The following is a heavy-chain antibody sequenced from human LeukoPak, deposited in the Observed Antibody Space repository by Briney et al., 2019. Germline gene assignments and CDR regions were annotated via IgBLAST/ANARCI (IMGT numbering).Heavy chain of an antibody. CDR3: ARDFAPGWFDP. J-gene: IGHJ5*02. D-gene: IGHD1-14*01. V-gene: IGHV4-39*07. CDR1: GVSISSTSYY. CDR2: IYHSGRT. Sequence: PSETLSLTCTVSGVSISSTSYYWAWIRQAPGKGLEWIVSIYHSGRTYYNPSLKSRFTTSVDTSKNQFSLKLSSVTAADTAVYYCARDFAPGWFDPWGQGTLVTVSS.